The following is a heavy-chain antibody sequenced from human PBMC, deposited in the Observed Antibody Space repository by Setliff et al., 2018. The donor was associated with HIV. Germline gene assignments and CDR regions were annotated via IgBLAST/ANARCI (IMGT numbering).Heavy chain of an antibody. D-gene: IGHD2-2*01. J-gene: IGHJ4*02. V-gene: IGHV3-48*03. CDR3: ARGRVPGNY. CDR2: ISETGSAI. CDR1: GFIFSSYE. Sequence: GGSLRLSCAASGFIFSSYEMNWVRQAPGKGLEWISYISETGSAIYYADSVKGRVTISRDNAKNSLFLQMSSLRVEDTAMYYCARGRVPGNYWGQGTLVTVSS.